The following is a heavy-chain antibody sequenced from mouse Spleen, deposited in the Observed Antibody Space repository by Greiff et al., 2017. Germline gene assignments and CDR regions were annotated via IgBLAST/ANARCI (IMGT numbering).Heavy chain of an antibody. CDR1: GYTFTSYT. D-gene: IGHD1-1*01. CDR2: INPSSGDT. CDR3: ARGSYSGSSPPWFAY. J-gene: IGHJ3*01. V-gene: IGHV1-4*01. Sequence: QVQLQQSGAELARPGASVKMSCKASGYTFTSYTMHWVKQRPGQGLEWIGYINPSSGDTKYNQKFKDKATLTADKSSSTAYMQLSSLTSEDSAVYYCARGSYSGSSPPWFAYWGQGTLVTVSA.